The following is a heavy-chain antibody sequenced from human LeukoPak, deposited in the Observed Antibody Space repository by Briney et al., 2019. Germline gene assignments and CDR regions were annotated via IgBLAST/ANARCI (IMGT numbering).Heavy chain of an antibody. J-gene: IGHJ4*02. CDR2: IYHSGST. CDR1: GYSISSGYY. CDR3: AREHYYASGTYFDY. V-gene: IGHV4-38-2*02. Sequence: PSETLSLTCTVSGYSISSGYYWGWIRQPPGKGLEWIGSIYHSGSTYYNPSLKSRVTISVDTSKNQFSLKLSSVPAADTAVYYCAREHYYASGTYFDYWGQGTLVTVSS. D-gene: IGHD3-10*01.